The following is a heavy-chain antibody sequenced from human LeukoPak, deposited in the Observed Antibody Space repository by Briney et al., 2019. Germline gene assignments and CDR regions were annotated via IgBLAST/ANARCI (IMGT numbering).Heavy chain of an antibody. V-gene: IGHV4-39*01. CDR3: AKGLRYLSFNDAFDI. CDR1: GGSISTSSYY. CDR2: MYYSGST. Sequence: SETLSLTCTVSGGSISTSSYYWGWIRQPPGKELEWIGSMYYSGSTYYNPSLKSRVTISVDTSKNQFSLRLSSVTAADTAVYYCAKGLRYLSFNDAFDIWGQGTMVTVSS. J-gene: IGHJ3*02. D-gene: IGHD3-9*01.